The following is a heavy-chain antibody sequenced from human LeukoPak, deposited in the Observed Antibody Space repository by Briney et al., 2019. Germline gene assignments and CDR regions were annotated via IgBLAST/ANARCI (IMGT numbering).Heavy chain of an antibody. CDR1: GGSISSGGYY. J-gene: IGHJ3*02. CDR2: IYHSGST. Sequence: PSETLSLTCTVSGGSISSGGYYWSWIRQPPGKGLEWIGYIYHSGSTNYNPSLKSRVTISVDKSKNQFSLKLSSVTAADTAVYYCARGSAVIAAAGLDIWGQGTMVTVSS. V-gene: IGHV4-30-2*01. D-gene: IGHD6-13*01. CDR3: ARGSAVIAAAGLDI.